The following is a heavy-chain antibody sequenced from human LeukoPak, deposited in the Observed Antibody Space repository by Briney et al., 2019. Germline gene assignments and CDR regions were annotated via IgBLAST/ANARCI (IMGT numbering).Heavy chain of an antibody. V-gene: IGHV3-7*02. Sequence: GGSLRLSCAASGFTFGNYWMSWVRQAPGKGLEWVATIKQDGSEKYYVDSVKGRFTISRDNAKNPLYLQMNSLRAEDTAAYYCAKIRGYCSGGNCYHDYWGQGTLVTVSS. D-gene: IGHD2-15*01. CDR2: IKQDGSEK. CDR1: GFTFGNYW. CDR3: AKIRGYCSGGNCYHDY. J-gene: IGHJ4*02.